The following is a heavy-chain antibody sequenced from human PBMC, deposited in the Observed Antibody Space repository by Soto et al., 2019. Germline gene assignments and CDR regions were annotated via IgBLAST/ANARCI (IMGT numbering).Heavy chain of an antibody. CDR3: ARGRASGSYYLLDY. D-gene: IGHD3-10*01. CDR1: GGTFSSYA. J-gene: IGHJ4*02. CDR2: IIPIFGTA. Sequence: SVKVSCKASGGTFSSYAISWVRQAPGQGLEWMGGIIPIFGTANYAQKFQGRVTITADKSTSTAYMELSSLRSEDTAVYYCARGRASGSYYLLDYWGQGTLVTVSS. V-gene: IGHV1-69*06.